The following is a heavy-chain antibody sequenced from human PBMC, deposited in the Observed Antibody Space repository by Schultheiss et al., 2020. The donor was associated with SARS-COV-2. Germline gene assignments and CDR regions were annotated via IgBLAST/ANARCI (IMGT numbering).Heavy chain of an antibody. J-gene: IGHJ4*02. CDR2: ISYDGSNK. Sequence: GGSLRLSCAASGFTFSSYPMHWVRQAPGKGLEWVAVISYDGSNKYYADSVKGRFTISRDNSRNTLYLQMDSLRADDTALYYCVRDNFNDATLFDYWGQGTLVTVSS. CDR3: VRDNFNDATLFDY. CDR1: GFTFSSYP. D-gene: IGHD1-20*01. V-gene: IGHV3-30*04.